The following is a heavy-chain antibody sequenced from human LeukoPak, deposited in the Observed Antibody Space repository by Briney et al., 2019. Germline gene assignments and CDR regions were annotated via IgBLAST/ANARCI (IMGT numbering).Heavy chain of an antibody. Sequence: GGCLRLSCAPSGFTFDDYAMHWVRQAPGKGPEWGSGISWNSGSIGYEDSVKGRFTISRDNAKNSLYLQMNSLRAEDTALYYCAKGSSIAVASGWFDPWGQGTLVTVSS. V-gene: IGHV3-9*01. CDR1: GFTFDDYA. CDR3: AKGSSIAVASGWFDP. D-gene: IGHD6-19*01. J-gene: IGHJ5*02. CDR2: ISWNSGSI.